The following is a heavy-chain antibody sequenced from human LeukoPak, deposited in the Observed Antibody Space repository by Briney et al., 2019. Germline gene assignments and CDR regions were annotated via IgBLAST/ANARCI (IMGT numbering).Heavy chain of an antibody. J-gene: IGHJ4*02. D-gene: IGHD3-3*01. CDR1: GGSISSSSYY. V-gene: IGHV4-61*05. Sequence: SETLSLTCTVSGGSISSSSYYWGWIRQPPGKGLEWIGYIYYSGSTNYNPSLKSRVTISVDTSKNQFSLKLSSVTAADTAVYYCARHLPLSYDFWSGYWQGIAVAGPPTHFDYWGQGTLVTVSS. CDR2: IYYSGST. CDR3: ARHLPLSYDFWSGYWQGIAVAGPPTHFDY.